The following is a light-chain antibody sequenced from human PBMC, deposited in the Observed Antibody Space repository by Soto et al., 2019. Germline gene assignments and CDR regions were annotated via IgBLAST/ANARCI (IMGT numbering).Light chain of an antibody. CDR1: SSDVGGYNY. V-gene: IGLV2-11*01. Sequence: QSALTQPRSGSGAPGQSGTISCTGTSSDVGGYNYVSWYQQHPGKAPKLMIYDVSERPSGVPDRCSASKSANTASLTISGLQAEDEADYYCCSYAGSYTYVFGTGTKVTVL. CDR2: DVS. CDR3: CSYAGSYTYV. J-gene: IGLJ1*01.